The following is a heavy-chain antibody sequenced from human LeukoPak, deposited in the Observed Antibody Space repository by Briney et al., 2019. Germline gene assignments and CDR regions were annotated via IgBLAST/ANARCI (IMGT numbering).Heavy chain of an antibody. CDR1: GFTFDDYA. V-gene: IGHV3-9*01. Sequence: GGSLRLSCAASGFTFDDYAMHWVRQAPGKGLEWVSGISWNSGSIGYADSVKGRFTISRDNAKNSLYLQMNRLRDEDTDLYYCAKGASDYYYYYGMDVWGQGTTVTVSS. CDR2: ISWNSGSI. J-gene: IGHJ6*02. CDR3: AKGASDYYYYYGMDV. D-gene: IGHD1-26*01.